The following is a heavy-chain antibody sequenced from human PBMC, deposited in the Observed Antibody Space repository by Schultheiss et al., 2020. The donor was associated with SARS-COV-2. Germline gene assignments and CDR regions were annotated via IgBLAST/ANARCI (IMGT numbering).Heavy chain of an antibody. CDR2: ISWNSGSI. D-gene: IGHD7-27*01. CDR1: GFTFSSYS. J-gene: IGHJ4*02. Sequence: GGSLRLSCAASGFTFSSYSMNWVRQAPGKGLEWVSGISWNSGSIGYADSVKGRLTISRDNSKNTLYLQMNSLRAEDTAVYYCAKDHSNWGLFWGQGTLVTVSS. V-gene: IGHV3-48*01. CDR3: AKDHSNWGLF.